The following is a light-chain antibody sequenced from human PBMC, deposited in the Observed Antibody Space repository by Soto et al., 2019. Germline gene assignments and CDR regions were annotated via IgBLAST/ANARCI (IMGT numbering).Light chain of an antibody. V-gene: IGLV2-14*01. Sequence: QSDLTQPASVSGSPGQSITISCTGTSSDVGGYNYVSWYQQHPGKAPKLMIYDVSNRPSGVSNRFPGSKSGNTASLTISGLQAEDEADYYCSSYTSSSTLDVFGTGTKVTV. CDR1: SSDVGGYNY. CDR2: DVS. J-gene: IGLJ1*01. CDR3: SSYTSSSTLDV.